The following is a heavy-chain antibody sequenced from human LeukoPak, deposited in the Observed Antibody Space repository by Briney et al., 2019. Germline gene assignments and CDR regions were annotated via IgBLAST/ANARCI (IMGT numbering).Heavy chain of an antibody. CDR3: ARGTVPRGTMANHYFDH. CDR1: GGSISSYY. J-gene: IGHJ4*02. Sequence: PSETLSLTCTVSGGSISSYYWSWIRQPPGKGLEWIGYIYYSGSTNYNPSLKSRVTISVDTSKNQFSLKLSSVTAADTAVYYCARGTVPRGTMANHYFDHWGQGTLVTVSS. D-gene: IGHD1-14*01. V-gene: IGHV4-59*01. CDR2: IYYSGST.